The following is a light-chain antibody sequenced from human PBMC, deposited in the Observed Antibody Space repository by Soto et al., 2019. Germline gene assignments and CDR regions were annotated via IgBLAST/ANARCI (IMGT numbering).Light chain of an antibody. CDR3: QKYFLIPTT. CDR1: QRIVYTSNNKNY. CDR2: WAS. V-gene: IGKV4-1*01. Sequence: DIVLTQSPDSLAVSLGERATINCKSSQRIVYTSNNKNYLAWYQQKPGQPPKLLLYWASTREAGVPDRFSGSVSGKECTRTIRSLHAEDEAGHDCQKYFLIPTTFGQGTKGE. J-gene: IGKJ1*01.